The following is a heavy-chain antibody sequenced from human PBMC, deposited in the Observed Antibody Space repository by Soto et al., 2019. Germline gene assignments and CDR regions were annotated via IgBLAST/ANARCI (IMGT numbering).Heavy chain of an antibody. CDR2: ISAYNGNT. J-gene: IGHJ6*02. D-gene: IGHD3-3*01. V-gene: IGHV1-18*04. CDR3: AREVNDFWSGSHGMDV. CDR1: GYTFTSYG. Sequence: ASVKVSCKASGYTFTSYGISWVRQAPGQGLELMGWISAYNGNTNYAQKLQGRVTMTTDTSTSTAYMELRSLRSDDTAVYYCAREVNDFWSGSHGMDVWGQGTTVTVYS.